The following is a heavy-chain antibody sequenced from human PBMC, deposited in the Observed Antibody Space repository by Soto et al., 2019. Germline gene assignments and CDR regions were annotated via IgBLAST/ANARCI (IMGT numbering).Heavy chain of an antibody. Sequence: QVQLVQSGAEVKKPGSSVKVSCKASGGTFSSYAISWVRQAPGQGLEWMGGIIPIFGTANYAQKFQGRVTITADESTSTAYMELSSLRSEDTAVSYCARDYYDSSGYYYPTGWYFDLWGRGTLVTVSS. D-gene: IGHD3-22*01. J-gene: IGHJ2*01. V-gene: IGHV1-69*01. CDR3: ARDYYDSSGYYYPTGWYFDL. CDR1: GGTFSSYA. CDR2: IIPIFGTA.